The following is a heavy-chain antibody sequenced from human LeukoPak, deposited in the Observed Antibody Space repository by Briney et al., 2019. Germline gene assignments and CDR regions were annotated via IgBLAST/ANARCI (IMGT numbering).Heavy chain of an antibody. Sequence: PGGSLRLSCAASGFTFSSYDMHWVRQATGKGLEWVSAIGTAGDTYYPGSVKGRFTTSRENAKNSLYLQMNSLRAGDTAVYYCARSAGYGPTADFDYWGQGTLVTVSS. CDR3: ARSAGYGPTADFDY. CDR1: GFTFSSYD. V-gene: IGHV3-13*01. J-gene: IGHJ4*02. D-gene: IGHD5-18*01. CDR2: IGTAGDT.